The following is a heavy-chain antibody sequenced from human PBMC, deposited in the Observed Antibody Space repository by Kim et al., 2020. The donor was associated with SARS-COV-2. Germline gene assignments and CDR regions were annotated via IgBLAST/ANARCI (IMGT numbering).Heavy chain of an antibody. D-gene: IGHD6-13*01. J-gene: IGHJ6*02. CDR3: ARDRKRGSSWFTGYYGMDV. Sequence: GGSLRLSCAASGFTFSSYSMNWVRQAPGKGLEWVSSISSSSSYIYYADSVKGRFTISRDNAKNSLYLQMNSLRAEDTAVYYCARDRKRGSSWFTGYYGMDVWGQGTTVTVSS. V-gene: IGHV3-21*01. CDR2: ISSSSSYI. CDR1: GFTFSSYS.